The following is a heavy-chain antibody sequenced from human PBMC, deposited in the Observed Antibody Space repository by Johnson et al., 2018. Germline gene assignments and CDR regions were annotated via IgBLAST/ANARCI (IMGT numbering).Heavy chain of an antibody. D-gene: IGHD2-15*01. J-gene: IGHJ3*02. CDR2: VWKDERNTE. CDR3: ASEDAAMVDIGTFDI. Sequence: QDRLVQSGGGVVQPRRSVRLSCTVSGLHFKNFGMHWVRQAPGKGPEWVASVWKDERNTECYGDSAKGRSTIFRDNSKRPVYLQMNSLRVDDTALYYCASEDAAMVDIGTFDIWGQGTMVTVS. CDR1: GLHFKNFG. V-gene: IGHV3-33*01.